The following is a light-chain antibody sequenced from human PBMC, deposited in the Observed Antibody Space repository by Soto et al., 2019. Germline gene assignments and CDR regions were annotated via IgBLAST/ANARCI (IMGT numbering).Light chain of an antibody. Sequence: QSVLTQPASVSGSPGQSITISCTGTSSDVGRYNLVSWYQQHPGKAPKLLISEVSDRPSGVSSRFSGSKSGTTASLTISGLQAEDEADYYCSSYTGSSPLVFGGGTKLTVL. V-gene: IGLV2-14*02. CDR3: SSYTGSSPLV. CDR1: SSDVGRYNL. CDR2: EVS. J-gene: IGLJ2*01.